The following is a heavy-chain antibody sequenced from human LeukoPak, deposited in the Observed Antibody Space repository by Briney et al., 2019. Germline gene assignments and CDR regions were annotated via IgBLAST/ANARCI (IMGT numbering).Heavy chain of an antibody. Sequence: GGSLRLSCAASGFTFSGYWMHWVRHAPGKGLVWVSRINSDGSSTIYADSVRGRFTISRDNPKNTLYLQMNSLRAEDTAVYYCARELIVLVPAAINCFDPWGQGTLVTVSS. CDR2: INSDGSST. J-gene: IGHJ5*02. CDR1: GFTFSGYW. V-gene: IGHV3-74*01. CDR3: ARELIVLVPAAINCFDP. D-gene: IGHD2-2*01.